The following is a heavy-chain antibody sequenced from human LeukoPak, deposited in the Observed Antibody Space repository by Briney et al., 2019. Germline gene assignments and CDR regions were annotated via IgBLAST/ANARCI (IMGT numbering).Heavy chain of an antibody. V-gene: IGHV1-2*02. J-gene: IGHJ4*02. CDR2: INPNSGGT. D-gene: IGHD3-22*01. CDR1: GYTFTGYY. CDR3: ACPYYYDSSGYYHPFDY. Sequence: ASVMVSCKASGYTFTGYYMHWVRQAPGQGLEWMGWINPNSGGTNYAQKFQGRVTMTRDTSISTAYMELSRLRSDDTAVYYCACPYYYDSSGYYHPFDYWGQGTLVTVSS.